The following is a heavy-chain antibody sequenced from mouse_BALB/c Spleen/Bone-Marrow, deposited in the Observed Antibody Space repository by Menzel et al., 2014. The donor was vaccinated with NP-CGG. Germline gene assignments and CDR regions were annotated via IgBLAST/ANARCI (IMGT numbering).Heavy chain of an antibody. D-gene: IGHD2-2*01. Sequence: QVQLQQSGAELAKPGASVKMSCKASGYTFTSYWMHWVKQRPGQGLEWIGYINPSTGYTEYNQKFKDKATLTADKSSSTAYMQLSSLTSEGSAVYYCARYHYGYDGFAYWGQGTLVTVSA. CDR2: INPSTGYT. CDR3: ARYHYGYDGFAY. CDR1: GYTFTSYW. J-gene: IGHJ3*01. V-gene: IGHV1-7*01.